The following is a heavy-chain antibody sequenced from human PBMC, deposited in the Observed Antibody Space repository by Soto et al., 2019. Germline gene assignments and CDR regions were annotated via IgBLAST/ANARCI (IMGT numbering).Heavy chain of an antibody. Sequence: QVQLVQSGAEVKKPGASVKVSCKASGYTFIGYYILWVRQAPGQGLEWMGWINPNSGGAKYSQKFPAWVTMTSDTSISTAYMERSRLKSDDTAVYYCARSGGGYDLGDYWGQGTLVTVSS. CDR3: ARSGGGYDLGDY. V-gene: IGHV1-2*04. D-gene: IGHD5-12*01. CDR2: INPNSGGA. CDR1: GYTFIGYY. J-gene: IGHJ4*02.